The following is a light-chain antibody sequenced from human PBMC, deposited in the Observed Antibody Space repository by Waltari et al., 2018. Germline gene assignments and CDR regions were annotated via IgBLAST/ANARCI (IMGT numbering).Light chain of an antibody. CDR2: TAS. J-gene: IGKJ2*01. Sequence: DIQMTQSPSSLSASVGDRVTITCRASQSIGSNLNWYQQRPGKAPNLLMYTASSLQSGVPSRSSGSGSGTEFTLTLTGLQPEDFATYYCQQSDSLPYTFGQGTKLEIK. CDR3: QQSDSLPYT. V-gene: IGKV1-39*01. CDR1: QSIGSN.